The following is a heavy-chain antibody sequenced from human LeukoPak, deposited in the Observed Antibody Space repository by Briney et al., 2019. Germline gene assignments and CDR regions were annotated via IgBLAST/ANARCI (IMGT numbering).Heavy chain of an antibody. CDR1: GYTFTSYG. D-gene: IGHD1-14*01. J-gene: IGHJ4*02. V-gene: IGHV1-18*01. CDR3: ARVCRYCHDRRNDY. Sequence: GASVKVSCKASGYTFTSYGISWVRQAPRQGLEWMGWISAYNGNTNYAQKLQGRVTMTTDTSTSTAYMELRSLRSDDTAVYYCARVCRYCHDRRNDYWGQGTLVTVSS. CDR2: ISAYNGNT.